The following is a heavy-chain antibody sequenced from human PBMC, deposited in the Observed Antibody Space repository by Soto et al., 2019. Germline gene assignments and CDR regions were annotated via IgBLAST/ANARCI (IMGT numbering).Heavy chain of an antibody. CDR1: GGSFSGYY. Sequence: KPSETLSLTCAVYGGSFSGYYWSWIRQPPGKGLEWIGEINHSGSTNYNPSLKSRVTISVDTSKNQFSLKLSSVTAADTAVYYCAREYSSSSVGGRNFDYWGQCTLVTVSS. CDR2: INHSGST. J-gene: IGHJ4*02. V-gene: IGHV4-34*01. CDR3: AREYSSSSVGGRNFDY. D-gene: IGHD6-6*01.